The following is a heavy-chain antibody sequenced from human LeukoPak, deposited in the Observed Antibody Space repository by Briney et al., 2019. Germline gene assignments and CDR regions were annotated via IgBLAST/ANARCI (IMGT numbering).Heavy chain of an antibody. V-gene: IGHV3-21*01. J-gene: IGHJ4*02. CDR3: ARELISSSSVLLPDY. D-gene: IGHD6-6*01. CDR1: GFTFNTYS. Sequence: GGSLRLSCAASGFTFNTYSMNWVRQAPGKGLEWVSSIDSSSSYIFYADSVKGRFTISRENAKNSLYLQMNSLRAEDTAVYYCARELISSSSVLLPDYWGQGTLVTVSS. CDR2: IDSSSSYI.